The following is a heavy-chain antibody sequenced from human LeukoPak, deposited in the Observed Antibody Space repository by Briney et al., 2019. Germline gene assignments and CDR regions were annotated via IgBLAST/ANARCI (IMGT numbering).Heavy chain of an antibody. J-gene: IGHJ3*02. Sequence: GASVKVSCKASGYTFTGYYMHWVRQAPGQGLECMGWINPNSGGTNYAQKFQGRVTMTRDTSISTAYMELSRLRSDDTAVYYCARDAPLLWFGGLRTASYDAFDIWGQGTMVTVSS. D-gene: IGHD3-10*01. CDR3: ARDAPLLWFGGLRTASYDAFDI. V-gene: IGHV1-2*02. CDR2: INPNSGGT. CDR1: GYTFTGYY.